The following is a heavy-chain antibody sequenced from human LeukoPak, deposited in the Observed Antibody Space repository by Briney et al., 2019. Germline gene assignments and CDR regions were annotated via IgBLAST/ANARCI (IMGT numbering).Heavy chain of an antibody. CDR2: IYENGGTT. J-gene: IGHJ4*02. CDR1: GFTFSSYT. D-gene: IGHD2-21*01. V-gene: IGHV3-23*01. CDR3: AKDFRIGYSAHFDY. Sequence: GGSLRLSCAASGFTFSSYTMSWVRQAPEKGLEFVSGIYENGGTTYYADSVKGRFSISRDNSKNTLYLQMDSLRGEDTAAYYCAKDFRIGYSAHFDYWGQGALVTVSS.